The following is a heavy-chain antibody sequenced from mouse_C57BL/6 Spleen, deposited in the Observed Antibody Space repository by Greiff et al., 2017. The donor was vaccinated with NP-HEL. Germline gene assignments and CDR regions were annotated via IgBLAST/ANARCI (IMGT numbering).Heavy chain of an antibody. V-gene: IGHV5-16*01. D-gene: IGHD3-2*02. Sequence: EVMLVESEGGLVQPGSSMKLSCTASGFTFSDYYMAWVRQVPEKGLEWVANINYDGSSTYYLDSLKSRFIISRDNAKNILYLQMSSLKSEDTATYYCARDRPRTAQAKGLDYWGQGTTLTVSS. J-gene: IGHJ2*01. CDR1: GFTFSDYY. CDR2: INYDGSST. CDR3: ARDRPRTAQAKGLDY.